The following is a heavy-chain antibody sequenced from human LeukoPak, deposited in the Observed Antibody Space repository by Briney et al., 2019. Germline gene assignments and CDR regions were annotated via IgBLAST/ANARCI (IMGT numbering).Heavy chain of an antibody. CDR3: ARIDYDFSYGMDV. Sequence: SETLSLTCTVSGGSISSDYWSWIRQPPGKGLEWIGYIYYSGITNYNPSLKSRVTISVDTSKNQFSLKLSSVTAADTAVYYCARIDYDFSYGMDVWGQGTTVTVSS. D-gene: IGHD3-3*01. J-gene: IGHJ6*02. V-gene: IGHV4-59*01. CDR1: GGSISSDY. CDR2: IYYSGIT.